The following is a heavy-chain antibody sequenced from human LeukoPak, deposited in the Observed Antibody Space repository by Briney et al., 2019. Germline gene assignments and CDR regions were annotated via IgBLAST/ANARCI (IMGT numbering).Heavy chain of an antibody. J-gene: IGHJ4*02. CDR2: ICPDGTVT. CDR1: GFTFSNYC. V-gene: IGHV3-74*01. Sequence: GGSLRLSCAASGFTFSNYCMHWVRHIPGKGLVWVSRICPDGTVTNYADSVKGRFTISRDNAKNMVFLQMNSLRADDTAVYYCVRDFRSADYWGQGILVTVSS. CDR3: VRDFRSADY.